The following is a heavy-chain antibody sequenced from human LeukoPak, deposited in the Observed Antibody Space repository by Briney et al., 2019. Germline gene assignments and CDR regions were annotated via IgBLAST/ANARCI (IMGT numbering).Heavy chain of an antibody. J-gene: IGHJ4*02. CDR2: ICPDGTVT. CDR1: GFTFSNYC. V-gene: IGHV3-74*01. Sequence: GGSLRLSCAASGFTFSNYCMHWVRHIPGKGLVWVSRICPDGTVTNYADSVKGRFTISRDNAKNMVFLQMNSLRADDTAVYYCVRDFRSADYWGQGILVTVSS. CDR3: VRDFRSADY.